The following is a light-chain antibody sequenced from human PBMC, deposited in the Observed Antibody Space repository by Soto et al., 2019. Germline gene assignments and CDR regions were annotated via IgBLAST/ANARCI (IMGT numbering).Light chain of an antibody. CDR3: QQSNNWPRT. CDR2: GAS. Sequence: EIVMTQSPATLSVSPGERATLSCRASQSVGSNLVWYQQKPGQAPRVLIYGASIRAAGLSARFSGSGSGTEFTLTISSLQSEDFAIYYCQQSNNWPRTFGQGTKVEVK. V-gene: IGKV3-15*01. CDR1: QSVGSN. J-gene: IGKJ1*01.